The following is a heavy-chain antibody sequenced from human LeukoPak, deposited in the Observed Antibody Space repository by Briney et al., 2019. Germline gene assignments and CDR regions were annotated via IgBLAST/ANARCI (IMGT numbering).Heavy chain of an antibody. CDR1: GGSISSGSSY. V-gene: IGHV4-61*02. CDR2: IYTSGST. D-gene: IGHD3-16*01. Sequence: PSETLSLTCTVSGGSISSGSSYWTWIRQPAGKGLDWIGRIYTSGSTNYDPSLKSRVTISVDTSKNQFSLKLSSVTAADTAVYYCARDGAHKNHYYSYYYMDVWGKGTTVTVSS. J-gene: IGHJ6*03. CDR3: ARDGAHKNHYYSYYYMDV.